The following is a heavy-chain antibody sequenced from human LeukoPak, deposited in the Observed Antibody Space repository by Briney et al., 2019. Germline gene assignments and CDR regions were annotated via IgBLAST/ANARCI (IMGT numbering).Heavy chain of an antibody. CDR2: IYPGDSDT. Sequence: GESLQISCKGSGYIFSTYWIAWVRQLPGKGLEWMGIIYPGDSDTRYSPSFQGQVTISADKSVSTAYLHWSSLKASDTAIYYCARPNITSYYDSRDSDAFDVWGQGTMVTVS. CDR1: GYIFSTYW. CDR3: ARPNITSYYDSRDSDAFDV. J-gene: IGHJ3*01. V-gene: IGHV5-51*01. D-gene: IGHD3-22*01.